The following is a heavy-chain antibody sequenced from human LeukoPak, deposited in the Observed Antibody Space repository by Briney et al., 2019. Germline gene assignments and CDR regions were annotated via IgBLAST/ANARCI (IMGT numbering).Heavy chain of an antibody. CDR2: IGRDRKT. V-gene: IGHV3-23*01. CDR1: GLTLSSFA. J-gene: IGHJ6*02. D-gene: IGHD2-21*01. Sequence: GGSLSPSRSVSGLTLSSFAMTSVRPPARSWLGWVDCIGRDRKTHTSESGKGRSPLSRDNSKSTLFLQMNSLRAEDTAVYYCAKDLHCYVAMDVWGQGTAVTVPS. CDR3: AKDLHCYVAMDV.